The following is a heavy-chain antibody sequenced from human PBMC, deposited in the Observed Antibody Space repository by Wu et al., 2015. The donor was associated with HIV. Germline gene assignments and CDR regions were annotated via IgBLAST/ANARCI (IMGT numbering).Heavy chain of an antibody. D-gene: IGHD7-27*01. CDR1: GYTFTDYY. CDR3: ARGIRELGSRWFDP. J-gene: IGHJ5*02. Sequence: QVQLVQSGAEVKKPGASVKVSCQASGYTFTDYYIHWVRQAPGQGLEWMGWIIPKSGGRNYAQKFQDRVNMTRDTSISTAYMELSSLRSDDTAVYYCARGIRELGSRWFDPWGQGTLVTGLL. V-gene: IGHV1-2*02. CDR2: IIPKSGGR.